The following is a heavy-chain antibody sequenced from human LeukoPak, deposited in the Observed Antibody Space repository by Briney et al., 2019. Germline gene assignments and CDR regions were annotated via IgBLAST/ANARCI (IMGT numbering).Heavy chain of an antibody. CDR3: AADRDYYGSGRNADAFYI. J-gene: IGHJ3*02. CDR1: GFTFTSSA. Sequence: SVKVSCKPSGFTFTSSAMQWVRRARGHRGGGMGWIVVGSGNTNYAQKFQERVTITRDMSTSTAYMELSSLRSEDTAVDYCAADRDYYGSGRNADAFYIWVQGTMVSVSS. V-gene: IGHV1-58*02. CDR2: IVVGSGNT. D-gene: IGHD3-10*01.